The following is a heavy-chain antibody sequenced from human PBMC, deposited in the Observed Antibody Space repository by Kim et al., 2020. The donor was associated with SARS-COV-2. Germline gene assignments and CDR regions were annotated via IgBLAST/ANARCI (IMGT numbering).Heavy chain of an antibody. Sequence: SETLSLTCTVSGGSISSGGYYWSWIRQHPGKGLEWIGYIYYSGSTYYNPSLKSRVTISVDTSKNQFSLKLSSVTAADTAVYYCARAPRDYDILTGYRKGITNWFDPWGQGTLVTVSS. CDR3: ARAPRDYDILTGYRKGITNWFDP. V-gene: IGHV4-31*03. D-gene: IGHD3-9*01. CDR1: GGSISSGGYY. CDR2: IYYSGST. J-gene: IGHJ5*02.